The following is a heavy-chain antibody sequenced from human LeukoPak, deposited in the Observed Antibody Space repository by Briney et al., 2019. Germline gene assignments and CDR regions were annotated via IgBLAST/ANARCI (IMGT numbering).Heavy chain of an antibody. Sequence: GGSLRLSCAASGFTFSSYGMHWVRQAPGKGLEWVAFIRYGGSNKYYADSVKGRFTITRDNSKNTLYLQMNSLRAEDTAVYYCAMGLSYSSSWCRGGFDYWGQGTLVTVSS. D-gene: IGHD6-13*01. V-gene: IGHV3-30*02. CDR2: IRYGGSNK. J-gene: IGHJ4*02. CDR1: GFTFSSYG. CDR3: AMGLSYSSSWCRGGFDY.